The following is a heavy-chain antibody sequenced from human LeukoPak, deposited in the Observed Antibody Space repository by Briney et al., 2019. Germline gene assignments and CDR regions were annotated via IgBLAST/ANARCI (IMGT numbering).Heavy chain of an antibody. CDR1: GFSVSSNY. D-gene: IGHD2-21*01. J-gene: IGHJ4*02. V-gene: IGHV3-53*01. Sequence: GGSLRLSCAASGFSVSSNYMSWVRQAPGKGLEWVSVIYWDGSAYYADSVKGRFTISRDNSKNTLYLQMNNLRAEDTAVYHCARDIFLGRSGYFEYWGQGTLVTVSS. CDR2: IYWDGSA. CDR3: ARDIFLGRSGYFEY.